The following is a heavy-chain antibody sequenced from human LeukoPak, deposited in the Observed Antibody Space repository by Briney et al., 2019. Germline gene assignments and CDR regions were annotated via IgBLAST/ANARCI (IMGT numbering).Heavy chain of an antibody. CDR1: GFTFSNYA. J-gene: IGHJ4*02. V-gene: IGHV3-30*04. CDR3: ARAKSTSGLVVVVAATLLFDY. D-gene: IGHD2-15*01. CDR2: ISYDGSNK. Sequence: PGRSLRLSCAASGFTFSNYAMHWVRQAPDKGLEWVAVISYDGSNKYYADSVKGRFTISRDNPKNTLYLQMNSLRAEDTAVYYCARAKSTSGLVVVVAATLLFDYWGQGTLVTVSS.